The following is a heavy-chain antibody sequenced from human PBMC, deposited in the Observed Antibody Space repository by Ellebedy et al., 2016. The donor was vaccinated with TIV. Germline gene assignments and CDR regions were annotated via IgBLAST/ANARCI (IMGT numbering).Heavy chain of an antibody. J-gene: IGHJ4*02. CDR1: GFTFSDNA. V-gene: IGHV3-23*01. CDR3: GKEILVVVTQALDH. CDR2: ITASGSR. Sequence: GESLKISCAASGFTFSDNAMTWVRQAPGKGLEWVSAITASGSRHYADSVKGRFTISRDNSKNTVYLQMSSLRAEDTAVYYCGKEILVVVTQALDHWGQGTLVTVSS. D-gene: IGHD3-22*01.